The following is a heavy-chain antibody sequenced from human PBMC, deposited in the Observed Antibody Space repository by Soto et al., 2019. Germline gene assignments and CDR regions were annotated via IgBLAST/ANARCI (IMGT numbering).Heavy chain of an antibody. CDR3: ARDYYKYYDSSGYYRSPAY. CDR2: ISYDGSDK. D-gene: IGHD3-22*01. J-gene: IGHJ4*02. Sequence: GGSLRLSCAASGFTFSSYAMHWVRQAPGKGLEWVALISYDGSDKDYADSVRGRFTISRDNSRNTLFLQMNSLRAEDTAVYYCARDYYKYYDSSGYYRSPAYWGQGTLVTVSS. CDR1: GFTFSSYA. V-gene: IGHV3-30-3*01.